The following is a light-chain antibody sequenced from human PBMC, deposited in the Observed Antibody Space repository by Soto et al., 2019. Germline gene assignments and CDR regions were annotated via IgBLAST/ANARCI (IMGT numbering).Light chain of an antibody. J-gene: IGKJ1*01. Sequence: IQLTQSPSSLSASVGDRVTITCRASQSISSWLAWYQQKPGKVPNLLIYDASSLKSGVPSRFSGSGSGTEFTLTISSLQPDDFATYYCQQYNSYSWTFGQGTKVDI. V-gene: IGKV1-5*01. CDR3: QQYNSYSWT. CDR1: QSISSW. CDR2: DAS.